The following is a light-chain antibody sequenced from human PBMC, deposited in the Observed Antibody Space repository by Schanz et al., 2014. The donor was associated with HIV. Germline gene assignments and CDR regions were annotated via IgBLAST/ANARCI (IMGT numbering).Light chain of an antibody. V-gene: IGLV1-40*01. Sequence: QSVLTQPPSVSAAPGQRVTISCTGSRSNIGAGYDVNWYQHLPGTAPKLLIYGSTNRPSGVPDRFSGSKSGTAASLAISGLQAEDEADYYCLSYDRSLSGPYLFGTGTKLTV. CDR2: GST. J-gene: IGLJ1*01. CDR3: LSYDRSLSGPYL. CDR1: RSNIGAGYD.